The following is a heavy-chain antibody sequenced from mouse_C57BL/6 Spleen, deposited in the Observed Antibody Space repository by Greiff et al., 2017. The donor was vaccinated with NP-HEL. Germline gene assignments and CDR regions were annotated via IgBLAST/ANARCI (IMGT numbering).Heavy chain of an antibody. D-gene: IGHD1-1*01. CDR2: INPGSGGT. J-gene: IGHJ2*01. CDR3: ARGTTVASVY. CDR1: GYAFTNYL. Sequence: VQLQQSGAELVRPGTSVKVSCKASGYAFTNYLIEWVKQRPGQGLEWIGVINPGSGGTNYNEKCKGKATLTADKSSSTAYMQLSSLTSEDSAVYFCARGTTVASVYWGQGTTLTVSS. V-gene: IGHV1-54*01.